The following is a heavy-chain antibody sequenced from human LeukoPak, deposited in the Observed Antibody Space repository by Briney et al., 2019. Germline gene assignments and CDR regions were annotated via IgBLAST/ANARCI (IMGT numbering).Heavy chain of an antibody. CDR2: ISSSSSYI. Sequence: PGGSLRLSCAASGFTFSSYSMNWVRQAPGKGLEWVSSISSSSSYIYYADSVKGRFTISRDNAKNSLYLQMNSLRAEDTAVYYCASIRRGHSYGSFDYWGQGTLVTVSS. CDR1: GFTFSSYS. D-gene: IGHD5-18*01. V-gene: IGHV3-21*01. J-gene: IGHJ4*02. CDR3: ASIRRGHSYGSFDY.